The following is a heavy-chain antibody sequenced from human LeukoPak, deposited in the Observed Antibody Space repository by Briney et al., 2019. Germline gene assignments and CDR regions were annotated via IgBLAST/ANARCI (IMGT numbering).Heavy chain of an antibody. CDR1: GYTFTGYY. V-gene: IGHV1-2*02. CDR2: VKPNSGGT. Sequence: ASVKVSCKASGYTFTGYYMHWVRQAPGQGLEWMGWVKPNSGGTNYAQKFQGRVTMTRDTSISTAYMDLSRLSSDDTAVYYCTRATGYLCSITSCYESLSFDYWGQGTLVTVSS. J-gene: IGHJ4*02. CDR3: TRATGYLCSITSCYESLSFDY. D-gene: IGHD2-2*01.